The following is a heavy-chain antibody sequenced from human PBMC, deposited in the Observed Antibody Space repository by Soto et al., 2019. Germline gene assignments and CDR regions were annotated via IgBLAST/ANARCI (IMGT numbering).Heavy chain of an antibody. D-gene: IGHD3-10*01. CDR3: ARADYYGSGSYSTGFRAAFDI. CDR1: GDSVSSNSAA. V-gene: IGHV6-1*01. J-gene: IGHJ3*02. CDR2: TYYRSKWYN. Sequence: SQTLSLTCAISGDSVSSNSAAWNWIRQSPSIGLEWLGRTYYRSKWYNDYAVSVKSRITINPDTSKNQFSLQLNSVTPEDTAVYYCARADYYGSGSYSTGFRAAFDIWGQGTMVTVSS.